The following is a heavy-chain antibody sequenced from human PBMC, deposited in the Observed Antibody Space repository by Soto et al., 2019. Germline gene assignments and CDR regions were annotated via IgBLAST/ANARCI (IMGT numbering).Heavy chain of an antibody. Sequence: GGSLRLSCAASGFTFSSYAMSWVRQAPGKGLEWVSPISGGGDSTYYADSVKGRFTISRDNSENTLYLQMNSLRAEDTAVYYCAKGSCSGGSCPLDYWGQGTLVTVSS. D-gene: IGHD2-15*01. CDR2: ISGGGDST. CDR1: GFTFSSYA. V-gene: IGHV3-23*01. J-gene: IGHJ4*02. CDR3: AKGSCSGGSCPLDY.